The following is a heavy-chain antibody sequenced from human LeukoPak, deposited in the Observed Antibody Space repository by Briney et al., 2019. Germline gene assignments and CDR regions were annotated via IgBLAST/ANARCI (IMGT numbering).Heavy chain of an antibody. CDR2: ISSSSSYI. CDR3: ARAEMATVPGPFDY. D-gene: IGHD5-24*01. J-gene: IGHJ4*02. Sequence: GGSLRLSCAASGFTFSSYSMNWVRQAPGKGLEWVSSISSSSSYIYYADSVKGRFTISRDNAKNSLYLQMNSLRAEDTAVYYCARAEMATVPGPFDYWGQGTLVTVSS. V-gene: IGHV3-21*01. CDR1: GFTFSSYS.